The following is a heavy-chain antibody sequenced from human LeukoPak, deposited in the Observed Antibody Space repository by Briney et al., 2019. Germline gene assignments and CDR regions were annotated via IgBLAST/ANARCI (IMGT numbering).Heavy chain of an antibody. J-gene: IGHJ6*02. CDR1: GFTFDDYA. D-gene: IGHD2-21*02. CDR3: AKSRAYCGGDCSYYYYYGMDV. Sequence: SRSLRLSCAASGFTFDDYAMAWVRQAPGKGLEWVSCISWNSGSIGYADSVKGRFTISRDNAKNSLYLQMNSLRAEDTALYYCAKSRAYCGGDCSYYYYYGMDVWGQGTTVTVSS. CDR2: ISWNSGSI. V-gene: IGHV3-9*01.